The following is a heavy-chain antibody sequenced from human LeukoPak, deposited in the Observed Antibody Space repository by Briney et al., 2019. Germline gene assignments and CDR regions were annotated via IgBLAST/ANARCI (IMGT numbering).Heavy chain of an antibody. CDR1: GGSISSGGYS. V-gene: IGHV4-30-2*01. CDR2: IYHSGST. Sequence: SQTLSLTRAVSGGSISSGGYSWSWIRQPPGKGLEWIGYIYHSGSTYYNPSLKSRVTISVDRSKNQFSLKLSSVTAADTAVYYCARASSPRGYSGYDFWVGQIPYYFDYWGQGTLVTVYS. CDR3: ARASSPRGYSGYDFWVGQIPYYFDY. D-gene: IGHD5-12*01. J-gene: IGHJ4*02.